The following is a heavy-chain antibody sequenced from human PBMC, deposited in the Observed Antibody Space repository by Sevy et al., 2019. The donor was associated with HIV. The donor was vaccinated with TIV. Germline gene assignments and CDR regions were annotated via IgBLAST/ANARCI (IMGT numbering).Heavy chain of an antibody. Sequence: GGSLRLSCAASGFTFSNHGMHWVRQAPGKGLEWVALIRYDGSNEYYGDSVKGRFTISRDNSKDTLYLQMNSLRPEDTAVYFCAKDRKVLLVVYAIPFDVFDIWGHGTMVTVSS. CDR2: IRYDGSNE. D-gene: IGHD2-8*02. CDR3: AKDRKVLLVVYAIPFDVFDI. CDR1: GFTFSNHG. V-gene: IGHV3-30*02. J-gene: IGHJ3*02.